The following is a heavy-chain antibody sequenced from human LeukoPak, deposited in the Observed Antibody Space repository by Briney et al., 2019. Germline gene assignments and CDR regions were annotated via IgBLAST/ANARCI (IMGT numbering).Heavy chain of an antibody. CDR2: INPTSGAT. D-gene: IGHD5-12*01. CDR1: GYTFTGYY. CDR3: ARVDSGYDFENAFDY. J-gene: IGHJ4*02. Sequence: GASVKVSCKASGYTFTGYYLHWVRQAPGQGLEWMGWINPTSGATNYAQKFQGRVTMTRDTSISTAYMELSRLRSDDTAVYYCARVDSGYDFENAFDYWGQGTLVTVSS. V-gene: IGHV1-2*02.